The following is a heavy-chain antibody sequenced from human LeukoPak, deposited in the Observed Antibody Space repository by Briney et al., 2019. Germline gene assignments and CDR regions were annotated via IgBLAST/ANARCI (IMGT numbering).Heavy chain of an antibody. CDR1: GFTFSSYS. CDR3: ARGGNWFDP. V-gene: IGHV3-21*01. Sequence: GGPLRLSCAASGFTFSSYSMNWVRQAPGKGLEWVSSVTGSSSFIYCADSVKGRFTSSRDNAKNSLYLQMNSLRVDDMAVYYCARGGNWFDPWGQGTLVTVSS. J-gene: IGHJ5*02. CDR2: VTGSSSFI.